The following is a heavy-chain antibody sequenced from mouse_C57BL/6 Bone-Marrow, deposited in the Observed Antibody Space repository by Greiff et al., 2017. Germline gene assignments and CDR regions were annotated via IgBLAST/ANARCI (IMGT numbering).Heavy chain of an antibody. CDR1: GFTFSDYG. J-gene: IGHJ2*01. Sequence: EVKLMESGGGLVKPGGSLKLSCAASGFTFSDYGMHWVRQAPEKGLEWVAYISSGSSTIYYADTVKGRFTISRDNAKNTLFLQMTSLRSEDTAMYYCALIYYGYDGDYWGQGTTLTVSS. CDR3: ALIYYGYDGDY. D-gene: IGHD2-2*01. V-gene: IGHV5-17*01. CDR2: ISSGSSTI.